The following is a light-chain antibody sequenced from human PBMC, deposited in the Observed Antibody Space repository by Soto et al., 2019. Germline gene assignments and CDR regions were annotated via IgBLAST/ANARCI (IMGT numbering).Light chain of an antibody. V-gene: IGLV7-43*01. CDR2: STS. CDR3: LLYYGGAQLV. CDR1: TGAVTSGYY. Sequence: QAVVTQEPSLTVSPGGTVTLTCASSTGAVTSGYYPNWFQQKPGQAPRALSYSTSNKHSWTPPRFSGSLLGGKAALTLSGVQPEDEAEYYCLLYYGGAQLVFGGGTKLTVL. J-gene: IGLJ2*01.